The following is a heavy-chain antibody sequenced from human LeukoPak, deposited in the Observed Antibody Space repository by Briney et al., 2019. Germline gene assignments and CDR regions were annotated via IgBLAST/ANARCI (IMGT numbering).Heavy chain of an antibody. J-gene: IGHJ3*02. Sequence: GASVKVSCKASGYTFTGYYMHWVRQAPGQGLEWMGWINPNSGGTNCAQKFQGRVTMTRDTSISTAYMELSRLRSDDTAVYYCAITEPNSSGGRAFDIWGQGTMVTVSS. V-gene: IGHV1-2*02. CDR1: GYTFTGYY. CDR2: INPNSGGT. CDR3: AITEPNSSGGRAFDI. D-gene: IGHD6-19*01.